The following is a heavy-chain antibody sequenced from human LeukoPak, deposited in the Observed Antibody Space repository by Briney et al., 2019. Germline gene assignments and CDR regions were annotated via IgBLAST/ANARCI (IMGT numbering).Heavy chain of an antibody. CDR2: IYYSGST. Sequence: PSETLSLTCAVSGGSISSGGYSWSWIRQPPGKGLEWIGYIYYSGSTYYNPSLKSRVTISVDTSKNQFSLKLSSVTAADTAVYYCARADYDILTGYYENEYYFDYWGQGTLVTVSS. D-gene: IGHD3-9*01. J-gene: IGHJ4*02. CDR3: ARADYDILTGYYENEYYFDY. CDR1: GGSISSGGYS. V-gene: IGHV4-30-4*07.